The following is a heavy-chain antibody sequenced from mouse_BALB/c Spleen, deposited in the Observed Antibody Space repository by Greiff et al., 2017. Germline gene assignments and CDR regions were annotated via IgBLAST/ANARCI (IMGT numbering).Heavy chain of an antibody. D-gene: IGHD2-4*01. V-gene: IGHV5-9*03. J-gene: IGHJ4*01. Sequence: EVNVVESGGGLVKPGGSLKLSCAASGFTFSSYTMSWVRQTPEKRLEWVATISSGGGNTYYPDSVKGRFTISRDNAKNKLYLQMSSLRSEDTALYYCARWGEITTSWAMDYWGQGTSVTVSS. CDR1: GFTFSSYT. CDR2: ISSGGGNT. CDR3: ARWGEITTSWAMDY.